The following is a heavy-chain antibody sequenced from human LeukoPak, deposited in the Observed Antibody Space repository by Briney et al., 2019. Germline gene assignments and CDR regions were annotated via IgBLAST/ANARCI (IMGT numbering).Heavy chain of an antibody. Sequence: GGSLRLSCVASGFTFSDYYMNWVRQAPEKGLEWISFISGPGSTTYYADSVKGRFTISRDNAKNSLYLQMNSLRGEDTAVYYCARLAEAGFDCWGQGTLVTVSS. D-gene: IGHD6-13*01. CDR1: GFTFSDYY. CDR3: ARLAEAGFDC. J-gene: IGHJ4*02. CDR2: ISGPGSTT. V-gene: IGHV3-11*04.